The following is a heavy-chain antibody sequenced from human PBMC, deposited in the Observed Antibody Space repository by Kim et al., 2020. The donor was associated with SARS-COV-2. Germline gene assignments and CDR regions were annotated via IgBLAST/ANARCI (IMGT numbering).Heavy chain of an antibody. CDR2: IYYSGST. CDR3: ARHEISSSWYGHNYYYGMDV. D-gene: IGHD6-13*01. J-gene: IGHJ6*02. V-gene: IGHV4-59*08. Sequence: SETLSLTCTVSGGSISSYYWSWIRQPPGKGLEWIGYIYYSGSTNYNPSLKSRVTISVDTSKNQFSLKLSSVTAADTAVYYCARHEISSSWYGHNYYYGMDVWGQGTTVTVSS. CDR1: GGSISSYY.